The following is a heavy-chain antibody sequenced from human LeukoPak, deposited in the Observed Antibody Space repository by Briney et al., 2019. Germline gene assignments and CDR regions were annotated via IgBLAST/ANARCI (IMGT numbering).Heavy chain of an antibody. CDR2: IYTSGGT. V-gene: IGHV4-61*02. CDR3: ARDSGSGSYYKPFDY. D-gene: IGHD3-10*01. Sequence: SETLSLTCTVSGGSISSGSYYWSWIRQPAGKGLEWIGRIYTSGGTNYNPSLKSRVTMSVDTSKNQFSLKLSSVTAADTAVYYCARDSGSGSYYKPFDYWGQGTLVTVSS. CDR1: GGSISSGSYY. J-gene: IGHJ4*02.